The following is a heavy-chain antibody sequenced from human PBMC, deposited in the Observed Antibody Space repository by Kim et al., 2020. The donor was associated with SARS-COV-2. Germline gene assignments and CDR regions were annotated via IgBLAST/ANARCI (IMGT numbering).Heavy chain of an antibody. D-gene: IGHD3-10*01. CDR3: ARQLDYYYGSGSSIHTLDY. V-gene: IGHV4-31*03. J-gene: IGHJ4*02. CDR2: IYYSGST. Sequence: SETLSLTCTVSGGSISSGGYYWSWIRQHPGKGLEWIGYIYYSGSTYYNPSLKSRVTISVDTSKNQFSLKLSSVTAADTAVYYCARQLDYYYGSGSSIHTLDYWGQGTLVTVSS. CDR1: GGSISSGGYY.